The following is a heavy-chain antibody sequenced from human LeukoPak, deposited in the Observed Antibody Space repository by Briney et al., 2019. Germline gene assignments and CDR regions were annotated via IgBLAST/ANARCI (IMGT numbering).Heavy chain of an antibody. CDR1: GGSISRPY. CDR3: VRHTTHRNDGDYDY. CDR2: ISHSGYT. V-gene: IGHV4-59*08. Sequence: SETLSLTCIVSGGSISRPYWGWLRQPPGKGLEYIGYISHSGYTNYNPSLKSRVTISVDTSKNQVSLRLTSLTAADTAVYYYVRHTTHRNDGDYDYWGQGTLVTVSS. D-gene: IGHD1-1*01. J-gene: IGHJ4*02.